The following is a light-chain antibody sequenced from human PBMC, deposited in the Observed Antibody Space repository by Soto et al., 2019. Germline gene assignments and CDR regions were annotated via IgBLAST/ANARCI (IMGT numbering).Light chain of an antibody. Sequence: QSALTQPASVSGSPGQSITISCTGTSSDVGDFNHVSWYQQHPGNAPKLLIYEVSNRPSGVSNRFSGSKSGNTASLAISGLQAEDEADYYCTSFTIISTFVFGAGTKLTVL. CDR3: TSFTIISTFV. V-gene: IGLV2-14*01. CDR2: EVS. J-gene: IGLJ1*01. CDR1: SSDVGDFNH.